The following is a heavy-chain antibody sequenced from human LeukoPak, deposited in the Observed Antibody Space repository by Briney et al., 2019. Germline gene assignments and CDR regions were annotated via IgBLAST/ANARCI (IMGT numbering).Heavy chain of an antibody. Sequence: GGSLRLYCAASGFTFSSYEMNWVRQAPGKGLEWVSYISVSGGTIKYADSVKGRFTISRDNAKNSLYLHLNSLRVEDTAFYYCARGDGGYYYGMDVWGQGTTVTVSS. J-gene: IGHJ6*02. D-gene: IGHD3-3*01. CDR2: ISVSGGTI. CDR3: ARGDGGYYYGMDV. V-gene: IGHV3-48*03. CDR1: GFTFSSYE.